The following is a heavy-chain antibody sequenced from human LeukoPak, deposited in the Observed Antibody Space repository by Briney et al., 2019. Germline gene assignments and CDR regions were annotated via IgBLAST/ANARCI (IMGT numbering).Heavy chain of an antibody. CDR2: IYYSGRT. V-gene: IGHV4-59*01. Sequence: SETLSLACTVSGGSISSYYWSWIRQPPGKGLEWIGYIYYSGRTNYNPSLKSRVTISVDTSKNQFSLKLSSVPAADTAVYYCASSDYLSRPFDYWGQGTLVTVSS. CDR3: ASSDYLSRPFDY. CDR1: GGSISSYY. D-gene: IGHD3-22*01. J-gene: IGHJ4*02.